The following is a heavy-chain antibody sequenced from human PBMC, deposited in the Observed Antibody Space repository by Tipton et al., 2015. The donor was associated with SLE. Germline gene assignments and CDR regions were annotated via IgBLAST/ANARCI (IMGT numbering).Heavy chain of an antibody. D-gene: IGHD3-10*01. Sequence: LTCTVSGGSISSYYWSWIRQPPGKGLEWIGYIYYSGSTIYNPSLKSRVTMSVDTPKNQFSLNLSSVTAADTAVYYCARNYYGSGSHFDLWGRGTLVTVSS. CDR1: GGSISSYY. V-gene: IGHV4-59*08. CDR2: IYYSGST. CDR3: ARNYYGSGSHFDL. J-gene: IGHJ2*01.